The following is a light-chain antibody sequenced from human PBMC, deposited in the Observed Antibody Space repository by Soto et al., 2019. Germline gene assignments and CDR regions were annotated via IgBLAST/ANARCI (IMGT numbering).Light chain of an antibody. CDR1: SSDVGGYNY. CDR3: SSYTSSSTLYV. CDR2: DVS. J-gene: IGLJ1*01. V-gene: IGLV2-14*01. Sequence: QSALTQPASVSGSPGQSITISCTGTSSDVGGYNYVSWYQQHPGKVPKLMICDVSNRPSGVSNRFSGSKSGNTASLTISGRQAEDEAAYYCSSYTSSSTLYVFGTGTKVTVL.